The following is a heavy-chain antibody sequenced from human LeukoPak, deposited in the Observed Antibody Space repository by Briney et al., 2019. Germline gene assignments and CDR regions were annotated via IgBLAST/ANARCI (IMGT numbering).Heavy chain of an antibody. CDR2: ISSSGSTI. D-gene: IGHD6-13*01. CDR3: ARGEEGSSSWYQKSSFLENWFDP. Sequence: PGGSLRLSCAASGFTFSSYEMNWVRQAPGKGLEWVSYISSSGSTIYYADSVKGRFTISRDNAKNSLYLQMNSLRAEDTAVYYCARGEEGSSSWYQKSSFLENWFDPWGQGTLVTVSS. CDR1: GFTFSSYE. J-gene: IGHJ5*02. V-gene: IGHV3-48*03.